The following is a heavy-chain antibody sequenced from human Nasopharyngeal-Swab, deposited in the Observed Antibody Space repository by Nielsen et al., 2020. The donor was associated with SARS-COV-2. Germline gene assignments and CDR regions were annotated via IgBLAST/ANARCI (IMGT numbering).Heavy chain of an antibody. CDR1: GFSLSTGGEG. D-gene: IGHD5-12*01. J-gene: IGHJ1*01. CDR2: IYWDDDE. CDR3: AFLRYDSGEAYFRS. Sequence: SGPTLVKPTQTLTLTCNFSGFSLSTGGEGVGWIRPPPRKALEWVALIYWDDDERYSPSLKTRLTISKDTSKDQVVLTMTNMDPEDTATYYSAFLRYDSGEAYFRSWGQGTVVTVSS. V-gene: IGHV2-5*02.